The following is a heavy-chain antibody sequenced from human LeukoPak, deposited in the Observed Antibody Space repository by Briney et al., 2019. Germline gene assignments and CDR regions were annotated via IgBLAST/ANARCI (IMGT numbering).Heavy chain of an antibody. V-gene: IGHV1-2*02. D-gene: IGHD3-9*01. Sequence: GASVKVSCKASGYTFTGYYMHWVRQAPGQGLEWMGWINPNSGGTNYAQKFQGRVTMTRDTSISTAYMELSRLRSDDTAVYYCAGTRYFDWSDAFDTWGQGTMVTVSS. CDR3: AGTRYFDWSDAFDT. CDR2: INPNSGGT. CDR1: GYTFTGYY. J-gene: IGHJ3*02.